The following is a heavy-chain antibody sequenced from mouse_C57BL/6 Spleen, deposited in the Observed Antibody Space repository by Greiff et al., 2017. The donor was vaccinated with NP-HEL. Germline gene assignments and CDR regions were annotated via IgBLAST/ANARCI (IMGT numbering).Heavy chain of an antibody. J-gene: IGHJ2*01. CDR3: ARWYDYLYYFDY. CDR2: IDPSDSET. CDR1: GYTFTSYW. D-gene: IGHD2-4*01. Sequence: QVQLQQPGAELVRPGSSVKLSCKASGYTFTSYWMHWVKQRPIQGLEWIGNIDPSDSETNYNQKFKDKATLTVDKSSSTAYMQLSSLTSEDSAVYYCARWYDYLYYFDYWGQGTTLTVSS. V-gene: IGHV1-52*01.